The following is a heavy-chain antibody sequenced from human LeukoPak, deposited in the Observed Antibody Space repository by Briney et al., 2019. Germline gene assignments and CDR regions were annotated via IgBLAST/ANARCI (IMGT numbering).Heavy chain of an antibody. CDR3: AGEVIAAAGTKWFDP. D-gene: IGHD6-13*01. CDR1: GYTFTGYY. Sequence: ASVKVSCKASGYTFTGYYMHWVRQAPGQGLEWMGWINPNSGGTNYAQKFQGRVTMTRDTSNSTAYMELSRLRSDDTAVYYCAGEVIAAAGTKWFDPWGQGTLVTVSS. V-gene: IGHV1-2*02. CDR2: INPNSGGT. J-gene: IGHJ5*02.